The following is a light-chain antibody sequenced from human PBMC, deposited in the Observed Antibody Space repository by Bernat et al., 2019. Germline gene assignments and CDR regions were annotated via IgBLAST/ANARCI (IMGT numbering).Light chain of an antibody. CDR2: DAS. CDR3: QQRSIWPIT. Sequence: EIVLTQSPATLSLSPGERATLSCRASQSVSSDLGWYQQKPGQAPRLLVYDASKRATGIPARFSGSGSGTDFTLTISGLGPEEFAVYYCQQRSIWPITFGQGTRLEI. CDR1: QSVSSD. J-gene: IGKJ5*01. V-gene: IGKV3-11*01.